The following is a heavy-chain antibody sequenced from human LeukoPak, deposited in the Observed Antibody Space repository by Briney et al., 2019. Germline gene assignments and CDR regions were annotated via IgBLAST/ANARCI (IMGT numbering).Heavy chain of an antibody. V-gene: IGHV3-15*01. CDR3: TTLSMTIIHGGDY. J-gene: IGHJ4*02. Sequence: PWGSLRLSCAASEFTFTDAWMSWVRQVPGKGLEWVARIKTKSQGETTDYAAPVEGRFIISREDSKKTLYLHMNSLKTEDTAVYFCTTLSMTIIHGGDYWGQGALVTVSS. CDR1: EFTFTDAW. D-gene: IGHD5-24*01. CDR2: IKTKSQGETT.